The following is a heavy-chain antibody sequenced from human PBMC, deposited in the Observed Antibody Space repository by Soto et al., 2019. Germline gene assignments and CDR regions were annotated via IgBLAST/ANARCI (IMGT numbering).Heavy chain of an antibody. CDR1: GFPLRNYW. CDR2: IGGDGGGT. Sequence: GSLRLSCAASGFPLRNYWMHWVRQAPGEGLVWVSRIGGDGGGTTYAGSVKGRFTISRDNAKNTLYLQMNSLRAEDSAVYYCTRVVDGSAGEFDYWGQGTLVTVSS. V-gene: IGHV3-74*01. D-gene: IGHD3-10*01. J-gene: IGHJ4*02. CDR3: TRVVDGSAGEFDY.